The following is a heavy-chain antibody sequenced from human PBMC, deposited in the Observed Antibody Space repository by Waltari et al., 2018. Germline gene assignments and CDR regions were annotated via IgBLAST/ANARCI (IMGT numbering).Heavy chain of an antibody. J-gene: IGHJ3*02. CDR2: IYPGGDT. D-gene: IGHD2-15*01. Sequence: QLQLQESGPGLVKSSETLSLTCTVSGGSISRSAYYWVWLRQPPGKELEWIGSIYPGGDTYYHSSLGSRVRLSVDRSSNHFSMRLRSVTAADTAVYYCARRGDWLPLDAFDIWGQGTVVTVSS. V-gene: IGHV4-39*02. CDR1: GGSISRSAYY. CDR3: ARRGDWLPLDAFDI.